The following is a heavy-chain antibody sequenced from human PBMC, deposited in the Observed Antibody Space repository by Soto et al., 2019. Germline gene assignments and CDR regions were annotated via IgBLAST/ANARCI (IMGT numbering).Heavy chain of an antibody. CDR2: LSGSGTST. CDR1: GFSFVNYA. V-gene: IGHV3-23*01. Sequence: LRLSCAASGFSFVNYAMNWVRQAPGKGLEWVSGLSGSGTSTYYADSVKGRFTISRDNSRDTLFLQMNSLTAGDTAVYYCAKATTNGGWFNPFDSWGQGALVTVSS. J-gene: IGHJ4*02. CDR3: AKATTNGGWFNPFDS. D-gene: IGHD6-19*01.